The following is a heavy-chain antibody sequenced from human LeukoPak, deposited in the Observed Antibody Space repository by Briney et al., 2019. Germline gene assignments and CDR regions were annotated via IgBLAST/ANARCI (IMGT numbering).Heavy chain of an antibody. CDR3: ARLYDGALQYFDY. V-gene: IGHV4-31*03. CDR1: GGSISSGLYY. CDR2: RYYSGTT. Sequence: PSETLSLTCTGSGGSISSGLYYWSWIRQLPGKGLEWIGYRYYSGTTYYNPSLRSRVTMSVDTSKNQFSLKLNSVTAADTAVYYCARLYDGALQYFDYWGQGVLVTVSS. D-gene: IGHD4/OR15-4a*01. J-gene: IGHJ4*02.